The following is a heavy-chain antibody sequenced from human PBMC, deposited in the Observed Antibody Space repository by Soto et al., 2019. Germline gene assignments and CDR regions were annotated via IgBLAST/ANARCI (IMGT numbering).Heavy chain of an antibody. CDR1: GYIFSNYG. D-gene: IGHD6-13*01. Sequence: WASVKVSCKASGYIFSNYGISWVRQAPGQGLEWMGWISTYNANTYYAQKFQGRVTMTTDTSTSTAYMELRSLRSDDTAVFYCARERDGSSWSSAESVQYCGQGTLVTVS. J-gene: IGHJ1*01. CDR2: ISTYNANT. CDR3: ARERDGSSWSSAESVQY. V-gene: IGHV1-18*01.